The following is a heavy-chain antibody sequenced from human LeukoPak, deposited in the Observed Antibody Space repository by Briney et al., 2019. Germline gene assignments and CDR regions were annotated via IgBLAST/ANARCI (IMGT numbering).Heavy chain of an antibody. D-gene: IGHD3-16*01. CDR1: GGSISNYF. CDR3: AVGSRPAFDI. J-gene: IGHJ3*02. Sequence: SETLSLTCTVSGGSISNYFWSWIRQPPGKGLEWIAYIYSSGNTNYNPSLRGRVTISVDTSKNQFSLKLSSVTAADTAVYYCAVGSRPAFDIWGQGTMVTVSS. CDR2: IYSSGNT. V-gene: IGHV4-59*12.